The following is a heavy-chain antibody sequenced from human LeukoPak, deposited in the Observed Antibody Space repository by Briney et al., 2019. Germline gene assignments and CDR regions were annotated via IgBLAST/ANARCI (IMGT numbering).Heavy chain of an antibody. CDR1: GGSISRSSYY. J-gene: IGHJ5*02. V-gene: IGHV4-39*07. Sequence: SETLSLTCTVSGGSISRSSYYWGWIRQPPGKWLEWIGSIYYSGSTYYNPSLKSRVTISVDTSKNQFSLKLSSVTAADTAVYYCARDSRGGGYSNWFDPWGQGTLVTVSS. CDR3: ARDSRGGGYSNWFDP. CDR2: IYYSGST. D-gene: IGHD5-12*01.